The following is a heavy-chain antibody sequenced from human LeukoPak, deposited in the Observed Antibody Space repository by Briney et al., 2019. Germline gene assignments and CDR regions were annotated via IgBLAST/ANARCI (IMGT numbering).Heavy chain of an antibody. CDR3: ASLGIAAARGGY. V-gene: IGHV3-33*01. D-gene: IGHD6-13*01. CDR2: IWYDGSNK. CDR1: GFTFSSYG. J-gene: IGHJ4*02. Sequence: PGGSLRLSCAASGFTFSSYGMHWVRQAPGKGLEWVAVIWYDGSNKYYADSVKGRFTISRDNSKNTLYLQMNSLRAEDTAVYYCASLGIAAARGGYWGQGTLVTVSS.